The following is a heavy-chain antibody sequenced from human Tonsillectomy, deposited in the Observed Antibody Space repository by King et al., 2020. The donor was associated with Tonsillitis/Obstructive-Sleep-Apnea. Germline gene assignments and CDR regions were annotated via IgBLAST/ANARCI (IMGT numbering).Heavy chain of an antibody. J-gene: IGHJ3*02. Sequence: VQLVESGGGVVQPGRSRRLSCVASGVTFRHYAMHWVRQSRGKGLEWAALISYDGSDKYYADSVKGRFTVSRDNSKNTLYLQMNFLRPEDTAVYYCARGEMATISPGFDIWGQGTMLTVSS. V-gene: IGHV3-30*04. CDR3: ARGEMATISPGFDI. D-gene: IGHD5-24*01. CDR2: ISYDGSDK. CDR1: GVTFRHYA.